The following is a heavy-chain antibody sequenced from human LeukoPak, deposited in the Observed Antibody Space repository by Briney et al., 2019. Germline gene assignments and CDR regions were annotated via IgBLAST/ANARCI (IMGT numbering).Heavy chain of an antibody. D-gene: IGHD1-26*01. V-gene: IGHV3-21*01. Sequence: GGSLRLSCAASGFTFSSYNMNWVRQAPGKGLEWVSSISSSSYIYYADSMKGRFTISRDNARNSLYLQMNSLRAEDTAVYYCARQVGATLVDYWGQGTLVTVSS. J-gene: IGHJ4*02. CDR2: ISSSSYI. CDR3: ARQVGATLVDY. CDR1: GFTFSSYN.